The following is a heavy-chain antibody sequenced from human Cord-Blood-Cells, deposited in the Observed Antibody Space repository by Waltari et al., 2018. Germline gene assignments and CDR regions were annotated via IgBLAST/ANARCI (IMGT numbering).Heavy chain of an antibody. CDR3: ARDFLELRPFDY. J-gene: IGHJ4*02. D-gene: IGHD1-7*01. Sequence: QVQLQQWGAGLLKPSETLSLTCAVYGGSFSGYYWSWIRQPPGKGLEWIGEINHSGSTNYNPSLKSRVTISVDTSKNQFSLKLSSVTAADTAVYYCARDFLELRPFDYWGQGTLVTVSS. CDR1: GGSFSGYY. V-gene: IGHV4-34*01. CDR2: INHSGST.